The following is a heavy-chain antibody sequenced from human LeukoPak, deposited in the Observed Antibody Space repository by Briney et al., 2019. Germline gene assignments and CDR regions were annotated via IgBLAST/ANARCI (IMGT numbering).Heavy chain of an antibody. J-gene: IGHJ4*02. V-gene: IGHV3-30*09. CDR1: GFPFSSYA. CDR3: ARDMRLVLGSGFDY. CDR2: ISYDGSNK. D-gene: IGHD6-19*01. Sequence: PGGSLRLSCAASGFPFSSYAMHWVRQAPGKGLEWVAAISYDGSNKYYADSVKGRFAISRDNSKNTLYLQMNSLRAEDTAVYYCARDMRLVLGSGFDYWGQGTLVTVSS.